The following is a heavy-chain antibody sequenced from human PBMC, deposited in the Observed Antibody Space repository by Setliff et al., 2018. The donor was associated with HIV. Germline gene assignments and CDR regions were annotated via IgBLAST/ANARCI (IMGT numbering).Heavy chain of an antibody. V-gene: IGHV4-39*01. J-gene: IGHJ4*02. CDR2: IYYSGST. CDR1: GDSVSSGSYY. D-gene: IGHD3-16*02. CDR3: ARHWLSQDLVSGNYRSHYYFDY. Sequence: SETLSLTCTVSGDSVSSGSYYWGWIRQPPGKGLEWIGSIYYSGSTPYSPSLKSRVTMSVATSKNQFSLKLTSVTAADTSVYYCARHWLSQDLVSGNYRSHYYFDYWGQGMLVTVSS.